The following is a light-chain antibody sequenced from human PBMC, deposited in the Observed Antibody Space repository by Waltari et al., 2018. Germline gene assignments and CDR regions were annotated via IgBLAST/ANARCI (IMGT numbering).Light chain of an antibody. Sequence: DIQLTQSPSFLSASVGDRVPITCRASQGISSYLAWYQQKPGKAPKLLIYAASTLQSVVPSRFSGSGSGTEFTLTISSLQPEDFATYYCQQLNSYPRTFGQGTRLEIK. CDR3: QQLNSYPRT. CDR2: AAS. J-gene: IGKJ5*01. CDR1: QGISSY. V-gene: IGKV1-9*01.